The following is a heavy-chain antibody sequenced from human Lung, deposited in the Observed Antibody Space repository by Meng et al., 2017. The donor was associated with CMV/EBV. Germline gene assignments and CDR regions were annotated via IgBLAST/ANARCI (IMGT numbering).Heavy chain of an antibody. V-gene: IGHV3-21*01. D-gene: IGHD1-7*01. CDR2: IRSSSSYT. J-gene: IGHJ2*01. CDR1: GFTFSSYT. CDR3: ARDPTRYNWNYGNWFFDL. Sequence: GGSLRLXCAASGFTFSSYTMHWVRQAPGKGLEWVSLIRSSSSYTYYADSLKGRFTISRDNAKNSLYLQMNSLRAEDTAVYYCARDPTRYNWNYGNWFFDLWXRGNXV.